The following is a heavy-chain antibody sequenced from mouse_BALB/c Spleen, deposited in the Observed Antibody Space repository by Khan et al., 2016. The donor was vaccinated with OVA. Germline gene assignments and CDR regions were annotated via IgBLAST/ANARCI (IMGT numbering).Heavy chain of an antibody. D-gene: IGHD1-1*01. CDR3: AREGTTVVATWDWYFDV. V-gene: IGHV5-17*02. CDR1: GFTFSSFG. J-gene: IGHJ1*01. Sequence: EVELVESGGGLVQPGGSRKLSCAASGFTFSSFGMHWVRQAPERGLEWVAYISSGSGTIYYADTVKGRFTISRDNPKNTLFLQMTSLRSEDTAMXYCAREGTTVVATWDWYFDVWGAGTTVTVSS. CDR2: ISSGSGTI.